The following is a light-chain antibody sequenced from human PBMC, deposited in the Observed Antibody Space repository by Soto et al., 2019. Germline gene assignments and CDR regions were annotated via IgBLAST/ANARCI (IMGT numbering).Light chain of an antibody. CDR2: RAS. V-gene: IGKV1-5*03. CDR3: QQYETYSWT. J-gene: IGKJ1*01. Sequence: DIPMTQSPSTLSASVGDRVTITCRASQSSNSWLAWYQQKPGKGPTLLIYRASRLESGVPSRFSGSGSGTEFALTISSLQPADFATYYCQQYETYSWTFGKGTKVEV. CDR1: QSSNSW.